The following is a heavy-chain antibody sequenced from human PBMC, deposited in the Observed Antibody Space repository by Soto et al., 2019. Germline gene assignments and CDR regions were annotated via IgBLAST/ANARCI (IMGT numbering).Heavy chain of an antibody. CDR1: GFTFSNYW. Sequence: PGGSLRLSCAASGFTFSNYWMSWVRQAPGKGLEWVANMNQGGSEKYYVDSVKGRFTISRDNAKKSLYLQMNSLRAEDAAVYYCARDQPGYSYGYGLGYWGQGTLVTVPQ. J-gene: IGHJ4*02. CDR3: ARDQPGYSYGYGLGY. D-gene: IGHD5-18*01. CDR2: MNQGGSEK. V-gene: IGHV3-7*01.